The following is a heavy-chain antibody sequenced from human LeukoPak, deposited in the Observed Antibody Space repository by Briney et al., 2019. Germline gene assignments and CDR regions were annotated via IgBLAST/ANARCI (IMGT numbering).Heavy chain of an antibody. CDR3: ARDPGYGLGVDYGDY. V-gene: IGHV3-66*01. CDR2: IHRGGNT. Sequence: GGSLRLSCAASGLTVSGNYMSWVRQAPGKGLEWLSVIHRGGNTYYADSVKGRFTISRDSSKNTVFLQMDSLRAEDTAVYYCARDPGYGLGVDYGDYWGQGTLVTVSS. J-gene: IGHJ4*02. CDR1: GLTVSGNY. D-gene: IGHD3-10*01.